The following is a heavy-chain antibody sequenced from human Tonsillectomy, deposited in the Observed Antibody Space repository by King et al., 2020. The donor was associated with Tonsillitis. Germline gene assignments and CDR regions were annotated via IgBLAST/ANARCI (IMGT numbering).Heavy chain of an antibody. J-gene: IGHJ3*02. Sequence: VQLVESGGGLVQPGGSLRLSCAASGFTFSIYAMSWVRQAPGKGLEWVSTISDSGGSTYYADSVKGRFTISRDNPKNTLSLQMNSLIAEDTAVYYCANLYYYDSSGNAFDIWGQGTMVTVSS. CDR1: GFTFSIYA. V-gene: IGHV3-23*04. CDR2: ISDSGGST. D-gene: IGHD3-22*01. CDR3: ANLYYYDSSGNAFDI.